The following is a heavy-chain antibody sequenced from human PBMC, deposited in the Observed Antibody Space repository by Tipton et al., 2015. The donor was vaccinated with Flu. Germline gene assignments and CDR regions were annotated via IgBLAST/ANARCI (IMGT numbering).Heavy chain of an antibody. J-gene: IGHJ4*02. D-gene: IGHD2-15*01. CDR1: GYSITSAYY. Sequence: GLVKPSETLSLSCDVSGYSITSAYYWGWVRQPPGQGLEWIGSIYHSGTTYYNPSLKSRVIISVDTSKNHFSLRLTSVTAADTAVYYCGRSGRSGMPIDSWGQGTLVTVSS. V-gene: IGHV4-38-2*01. CDR2: IYHSGTT. CDR3: GRSGRSGMPIDS.